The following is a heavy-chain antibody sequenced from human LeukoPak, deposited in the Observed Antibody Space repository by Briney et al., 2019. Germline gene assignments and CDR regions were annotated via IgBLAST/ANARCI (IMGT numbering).Heavy chain of an antibody. D-gene: IGHD6-19*01. Sequence: GGSLRLSCAASGFAVSRNYMNWVRQAPGKGLEWVSVIYSGGSTSYADSVKGRFTISRDNSKNSLYLQMNSLRVEDTAVYYCADPAVGYWGQGTLVTVSS. CDR2: IYSGGST. CDR3: ADPAVGY. CDR1: GFAVSRNY. J-gene: IGHJ4*02. V-gene: IGHV3-66*01.